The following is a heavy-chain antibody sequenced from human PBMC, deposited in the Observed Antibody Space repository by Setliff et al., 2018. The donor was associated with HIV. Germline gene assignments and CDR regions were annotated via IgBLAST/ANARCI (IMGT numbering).Heavy chain of an antibody. V-gene: IGHV4-59*11. CDR1: GGSISSHY. CDR2: MYYSGST. D-gene: IGHD6-6*01. Sequence: PSETLSLTCTVSGGSISSHYWSWIRQPPGKGLEWIGYMYYSGSTNYNPSLKSRVTISVDTSKNQFSLKLTSVTAADTAVYYCARHSGAPYSSSSGLFDFWGQGTLVTVSS. CDR3: ARHSGAPYSSSSGLFDF. J-gene: IGHJ4*02.